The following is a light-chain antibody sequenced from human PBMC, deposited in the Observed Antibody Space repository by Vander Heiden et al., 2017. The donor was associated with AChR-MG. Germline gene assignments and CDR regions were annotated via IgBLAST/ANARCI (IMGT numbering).Light chain of an antibody. CDR1: SWHSSYS. V-gene: IGLV4-69*01. Sequence: QLVLTQSPSASASLGASVQLTCPLSSWHSSYSIAWHQQQPEKGPRYLMKLNSDGSHSKGDGIPDRFAGSSSEAERYLTSSSLQSEDEADYYCQTWGTGIHVVFGGGTKLTVL. J-gene: IGLJ2*01. CDR3: QTWGTGIHVV. CDR2: LNSDGSH.